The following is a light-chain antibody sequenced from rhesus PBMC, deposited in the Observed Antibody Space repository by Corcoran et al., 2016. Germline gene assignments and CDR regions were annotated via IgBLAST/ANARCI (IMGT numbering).Light chain of an antibody. CDR3: MQSIEFPFT. J-gene: IGKJ3*01. Sequence: DIVMTQTPLSLPVTPGEPASISCRSSQSLLDSDGYTCLDWYLQKPGQSPQLLIYGVSNRVSGVPDRFRGSGSGTDFTLKISRVEAEDVGVYYCMQSIEFPFTFGPGTKLDIK. CDR1: QSLLDSDGYTC. CDR2: GVS. V-gene: IGKV2-90*01.